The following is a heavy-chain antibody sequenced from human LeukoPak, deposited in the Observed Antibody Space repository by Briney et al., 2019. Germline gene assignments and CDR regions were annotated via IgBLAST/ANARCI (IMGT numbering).Heavy chain of an antibody. CDR1: GYTFTSYY. CDR3: AREQSPYAMDV. V-gene: IGHV1-46*01. Sequence: ASVKVSCKASGYTFTSYYMHWVRQAPGQGLQWMGIINPSGGSTSYTQRFQGRVTMTRDTSTSTVYMELSSLRSEDTAVYYCAREQSPYAMDVWGQGTTVTVSS. D-gene: IGHD5-24*01. J-gene: IGHJ6*02. CDR2: INPSGGST.